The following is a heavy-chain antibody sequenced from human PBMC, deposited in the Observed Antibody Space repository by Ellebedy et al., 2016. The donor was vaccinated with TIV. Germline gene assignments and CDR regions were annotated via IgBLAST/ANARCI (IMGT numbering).Heavy chain of an antibody. V-gene: IGHV3-48*02. D-gene: IGHD5-24*01. Sequence: GGSLRLSCAASGFTFSTYSMNWVRQAPGKGLEWVSYISSSSGSIYYADSVKGRFTISRDNAKNSLYLQMNSLRDEDTAVYYCARGQRWPPSGYFEYWGQGTLVTVSS. CDR3: ARGQRWPPSGYFEY. J-gene: IGHJ4*02. CDR2: ISSSSGSI. CDR1: GFTFSTYS.